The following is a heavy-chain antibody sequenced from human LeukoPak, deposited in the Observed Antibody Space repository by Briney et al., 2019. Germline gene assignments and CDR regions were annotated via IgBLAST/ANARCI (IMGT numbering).Heavy chain of an antibody. V-gene: IGHV3-23*01. D-gene: IGHD2-15*01. Sequence: RRSLRLSCAASGFTFSSYAMSWVRQAPRKRLKWVSAISGSGGSTYYADSVKGRFTISRDNSKSTLYLQMDSLRAEDTAVYYCAKGAAHGVVVAATPFPFDYWGPGNPGHRLL. CDR2: ISGSGGST. J-gene: IGHJ4*02. CDR1: GFTFSSYA. CDR3: AKGAAHGVVVAATPFPFDY.